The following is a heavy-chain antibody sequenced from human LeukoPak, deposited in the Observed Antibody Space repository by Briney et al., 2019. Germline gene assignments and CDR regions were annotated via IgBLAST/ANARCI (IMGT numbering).Heavy chain of an antibody. J-gene: IGHJ4*02. CDR1: VYSFTSGYY. V-gene: IGHV4-38-2*01. CDR2: IYHNGNT. CDR3: ATLGNRGSDQ. Sequence: PSQTLSLTCAVSVYSFTSGYYWGWVRQPPGQGLVWIGNIYHNGNTYYNPSLKSRFTISVDTSKNQYSLKLISLTAADTAVYYCATLGNRGSDQWGQGTLVTVSS. D-gene: IGHD3-10*01.